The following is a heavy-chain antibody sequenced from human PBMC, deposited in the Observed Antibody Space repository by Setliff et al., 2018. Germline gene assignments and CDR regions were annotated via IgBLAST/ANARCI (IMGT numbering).Heavy chain of an antibody. V-gene: IGHV4-61*09. CDR3: ASELVGAPRVDY. Sequence: KASETLSLTCTVSGGSISSGSYYWSWIRQPAGKGLEWVGHIYTSGSTNYNPSLKSRVTISVDTSKNQFSLKLSSVTAADTAVYYCASELVGAPRVDYWGQGTLVTVSS. CDR1: GGSISSGSYY. D-gene: IGHD1-26*01. J-gene: IGHJ4*02. CDR2: IYTSGST.